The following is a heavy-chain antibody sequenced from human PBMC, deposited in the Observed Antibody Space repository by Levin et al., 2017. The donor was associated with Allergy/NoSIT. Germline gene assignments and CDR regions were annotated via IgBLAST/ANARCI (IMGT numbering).Heavy chain of an antibody. CDR2: ISSSSSYI. V-gene: IGHV3-21*01. Sequence: SCAASGFTFSSYSMNWVRQAPGKGLEWVSSISSSSSYIYYADSVKGRFTISRDNAKNSLYLQMNSLRAEDTAVYYCASHHEAVGYWYYGMDVWGQGTTVTVSS. CDR3: ASHHEAVGYWYYGMDV. J-gene: IGHJ6*02. CDR1: GFTFSSYS. D-gene: IGHD6-19*01.